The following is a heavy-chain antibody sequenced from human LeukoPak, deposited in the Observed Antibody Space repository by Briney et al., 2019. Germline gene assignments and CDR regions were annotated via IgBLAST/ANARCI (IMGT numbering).Heavy chain of an antibody. CDR3: AKDYHRSSGWSKYDY. Sequence: GGSLRLSCAASGFTFSSFCMNWVRRAPGRGQEWVSYIGSSSSTIYYADSVKGRFTISRDNSKNTLYLQMNSLRAEDTAVYYCAKDYHRSSGWSKYDYWGQGTLVTVSS. V-gene: IGHV3-48*01. CDR2: IGSSSSTI. D-gene: IGHD6-19*01. J-gene: IGHJ4*02. CDR1: GFTFSSFC.